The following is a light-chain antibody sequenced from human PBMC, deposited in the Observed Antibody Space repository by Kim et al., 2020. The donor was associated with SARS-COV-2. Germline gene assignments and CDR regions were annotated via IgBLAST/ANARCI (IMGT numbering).Light chain of an antibody. J-gene: IGKJ1*01. Sequence: ASGGDRVTMTCRASQGIRNDLGLYQQKPGKAPKRLIYAASSLQSGVPSRFSGSGSGTECSLTISSLQPEDFVTYFCLQYNSDPWTFGQGTKVDIK. CDR1: QGIRND. CDR3: LQYNSDPWT. CDR2: AAS. V-gene: IGKV1-17*01.